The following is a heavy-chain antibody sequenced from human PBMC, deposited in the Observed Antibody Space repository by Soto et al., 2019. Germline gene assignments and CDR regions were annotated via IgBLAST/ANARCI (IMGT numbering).Heavy chain of an antibody. D-gene: IGHD6-6*01. J-gene: IGHJ4*02. CDR2: INHSGST. V-gene: IGHV4-34*01. CDR3: ARGAIWSSSGYYFDY. Sequence: SXTLSLTCAVYGGSFSGYYWSWIRQPPVKGLEWIGEINHSGSTNYNPSLKSRVTISVDTSKNQFSLKLSSVTAADTAVYYCARGAIWSSSGYYFDYWGQGTLVTVSS. CDR1: GGSFSGYY.